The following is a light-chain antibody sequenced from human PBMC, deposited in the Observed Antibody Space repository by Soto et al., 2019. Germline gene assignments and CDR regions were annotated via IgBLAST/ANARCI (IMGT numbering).Light chain of an antibody. CDR1: QAIGDR. CDR2: FAS. J-gene: IGKJ1*01. CDR3: LQAQTFPRT. V-gene: IGKV1-12*01. Sequence: DIQLTQSPSSVSASVGDRVTITCRASQAIGDRLAWFQQKPGRAPRHLIQFASTLLRGVPSRFSGSGSGTDFIHTINSLQAEDFATYYCLQAQTFPRTFGQGTRVE.